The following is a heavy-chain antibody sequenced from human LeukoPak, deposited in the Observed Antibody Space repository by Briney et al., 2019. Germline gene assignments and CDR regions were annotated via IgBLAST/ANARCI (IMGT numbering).Heavy chain of an antibody. D-gene: IGHD3-3*01. J-gene: IGHJ3*02. CDR1: GYTFTSYY. CDR2: INPNSGGT. Sequence: ASVKVSCKASGYTFTSYYMHWVRQAPGQGLEWMGWINPNSGGTNYAQKFQGRVTMTRDTSISTAYMELSRLRSDDTAVYYCASHLYYDFWSGYSNAFDIWGQGTMVTVSS. CDR3: ASHLYYDFWSGYSNAFDI. V-gene: IGHV1-2*02.